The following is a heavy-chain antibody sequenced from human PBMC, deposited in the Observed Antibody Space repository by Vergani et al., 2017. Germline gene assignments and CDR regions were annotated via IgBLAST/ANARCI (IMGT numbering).Heavy chain of an antibody. J-gene: IGHJ4*02. CDR2: IYTSGST. CDR1: GGSISSGSYY. D-gene: IGHD6-13*01. CDR3: ARLDQQLVLFDY. V-gene: IGHV4-61*02. Sequence: QVQLQESGPGLVKPSQTLSLTCTVSGGSISSGSYYWSWIRQPAGKGLEWIGRIYTSGSTYYNPSLKSRVTISVDTSKNQFSLKLSSVTAADTAVYYCARLDQQLVLFDYWGQGTLVTVSS.